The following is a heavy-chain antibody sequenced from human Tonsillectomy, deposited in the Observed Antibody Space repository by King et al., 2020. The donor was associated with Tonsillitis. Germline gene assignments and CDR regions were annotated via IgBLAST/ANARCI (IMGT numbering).Heavy chain of an antibody. Sequence: QLVQSGGGVVQPGRSLRLSCAASGFTFSAYGMHWVRQAPGKGLEWVAVISYDGSNKYYADSVKGRFTISRDNSKNTLYLQMNSLRAEDTAVYYCAKDRLGGSEGMDYWGQGTLVTVSS. CDR1: GFTFSAYG. CDR2: ISYDGSNK. CDR3: AKDRLGGSEGMDY. J-gene: IGHJ4*02. V-gene: IGHV3-30*18. D-gene: IGHD3-10*01.